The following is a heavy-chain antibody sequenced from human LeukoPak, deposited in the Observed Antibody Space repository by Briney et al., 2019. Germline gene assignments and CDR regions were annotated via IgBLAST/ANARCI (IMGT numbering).Heavy chain of an antibody. CDR1: GYTFTSYY. V-gene: IGHV1-46*01. Sequence: ASVKVSCKASGYTFTSYYMHWVRQAPGQGLEWMGIINPSGGSTSYAQKFQGRVTMTRDMSTSTVYMELSSLRSEDTAVYYCARDVRHRYCSSTSCYRGWFDPWGQGTLVTVSS. J-gene: IGHJ5*02. CDR3: ARDVRHRYCSSTSCYRGWFDP. CDR2: INPSGGST. D-gene: IGHD2-2*01.